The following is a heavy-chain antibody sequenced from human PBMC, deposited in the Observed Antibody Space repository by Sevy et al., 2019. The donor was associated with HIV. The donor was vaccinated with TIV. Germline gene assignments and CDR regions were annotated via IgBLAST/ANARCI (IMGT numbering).Heavy chain of an antibody. D-gene: IGHD1-26*01. CDR1: GGSITSLY. CDR3: AGENAWGRGYS. V-gene: IGHV4-59*08. CDR2: IYYNGHI. Sequence: SETLSLTCTVSGGSITSLYWNWIRQPQGKGLEWIANIYYNGHINYNPSLKSRLTLSLDTSKNQFSLRLSSVTAADTAMYYCAGENAWGRGYSWGQGTLVTVSS. J-gene: IGHJ4*02.